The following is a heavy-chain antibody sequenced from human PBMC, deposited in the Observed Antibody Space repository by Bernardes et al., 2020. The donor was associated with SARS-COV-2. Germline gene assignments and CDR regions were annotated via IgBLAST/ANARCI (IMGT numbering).Heavy chain of an antibody. CDR1: GFIFSRNA. J-gene: IGHJ6*02. Sequence: GGSLRPSCAVSGFIFSRNAMTWVRQAPGKGLEWVSGFSGSGGSTYYADYVKGRFTISRDNSNNTLYLEMNSLKAEDTAIYFCAKCIQGSYAMDVWGQGTTVTVSS. D-gene: IGHD5-18*01. V-gene: IGHV3-23*01. CDR3: AKCIQGSYAMDV. CDR2: FSGSGGST.